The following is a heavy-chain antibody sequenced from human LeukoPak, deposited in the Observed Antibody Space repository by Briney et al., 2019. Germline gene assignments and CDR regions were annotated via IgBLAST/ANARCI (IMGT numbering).Heavy chain of an antibody. CDR1: GFTVSTNY. Sequence: GGSLRLSCAASGFTVSTNYMSWVRQAPGKGLEWVSVIYSGGSASYADSVKGRFTLSRDNSKNTLYLQMNSLRVEDTAVYYCAKGDGDYNYYYYMDVWGKGTTVTVSS. CDR3: AKGDGDYNYYYYMDV. V-gene: IGHV3-66*01. J-gene: IGHJ6*03. CDR2: IYSGGSA. D-gene: IGHD4-17*01.